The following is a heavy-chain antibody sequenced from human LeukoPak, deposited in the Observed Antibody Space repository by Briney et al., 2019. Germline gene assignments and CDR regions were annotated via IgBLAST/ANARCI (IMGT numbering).Heavy chain of an antibody. CDR1: GFTFSSYA. J-gene: IGHJ4*02. CDR2: ISGSGGST. D-gene: IGHD6-13*01. V-gene: IGHV3-23*01. Sequence: GGSLRLSCAASGFTFSSYAMSWVRQAPGKGLEWVSAISGSGGSTYYADSVKGRFTISRDNSKNTLYLQMNSLRAEDTAVYYCAKDPKYSSSFPWWDYWGQGTLVTVSS. CDR3: AKDPKYSSSFPWWDY.